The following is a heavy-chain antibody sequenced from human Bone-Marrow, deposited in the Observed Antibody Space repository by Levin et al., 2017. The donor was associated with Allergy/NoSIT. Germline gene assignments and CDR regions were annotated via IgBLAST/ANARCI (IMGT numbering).Heavy chain of an antibody. CDR3: ATSAVPRGYTFGPFDY. D-gene: IGHD5-18*01. V-gene: IGHV1-24*01. Sequence: ASVKVSCKVPGNTLTELSMHWVRQAPGKGLEWLGGFDLEDGQTMYAQKLRGRLTMTEDTSTDTTYMELSSLTSGDTAVYYCATSAVPRGYTFGPFDYWGQGALVTVSS. J-gene: IGHJ4*02. CDR1: GNTLTELS. CDR2: FDLEDGQT.